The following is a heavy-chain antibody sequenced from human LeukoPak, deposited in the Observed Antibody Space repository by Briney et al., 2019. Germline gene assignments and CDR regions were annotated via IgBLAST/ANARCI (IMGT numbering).Heavy chain of an antibody. V-gene: IGHV3-23*01. Sequence: PGGSLRLSCAASGFTFSSYAMSWVRQAPGKGLEWVSAISGSGGSTYYADSVKGRFTISRDNSKNTLYLQMNSLRAEDTAVYYCAKAFLIRWELLYFDYWGQGTLVTVSS. CDR2: ISGSGGST. CDR1: GFTFSSYA. J-gene: IGHJ4*02. CDR3: AKAFLIRWELLYFDY. D-gene: IGHD1-26*01.